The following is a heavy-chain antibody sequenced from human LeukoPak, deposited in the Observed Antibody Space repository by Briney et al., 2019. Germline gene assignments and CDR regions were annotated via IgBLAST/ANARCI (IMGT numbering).Heavy chain of an antibody. Sequence: GPSVKLLCNASLRTFSSYSIICVRQAPRQALECMGNIIPIFGITNYAQNFQRRARITAANTTSIAYMELSSLRSADKAVYYCGSGREMVIWGQGTLVTVSS. CDR2: IIPIFGIT. D-gene: IGHD5-24*01. V-gene: IGHV1-69*02. J-gene: IGHJ4*02. CDR3: GSGREMVI. CDR1: LRTFSSYS.